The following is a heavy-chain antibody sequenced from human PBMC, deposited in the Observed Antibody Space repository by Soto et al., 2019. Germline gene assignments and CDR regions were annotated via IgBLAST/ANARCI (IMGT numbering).Heavy chain of an antibody. Sequence: QVQLVESGGGVVQPGRSLRLSCAASGFTFSSYAMHWVRQAPGKGLEWVAVISYDGSNKYYADSVKGRFTISRDNSKNTLYLQVNSLRAEDTAVYYCARGVGAKDAFDIWGQGTMVTVSS. J-gene: IGHJ3*02. D-gene: IGHD1-26*01. CDR2: ISYDGSNK. V-gene: IGHV3-30-3*01. CDR3: ARGVGAKDAFDI. CDR1: GFTFSSYA.